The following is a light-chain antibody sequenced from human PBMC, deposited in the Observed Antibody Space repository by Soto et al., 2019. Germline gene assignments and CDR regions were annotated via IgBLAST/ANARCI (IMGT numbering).Light chain of an antibody. J-gene: IGKJ1*01. CDR1: HDIKND. Sequence: DIQMTQSPSSLSASVGDRVTITCRASHDIKNDLDWYQQKPGKGPKRLIYAASSLQSGAPSRFSGSGSGTEFTLTISSLQSEDFATYYCLQHNSYSWTFGQGTKVEIK. CDR2: AAS. V-gene: IGKV1-17*01. CDR3: LQHNSYSWT.